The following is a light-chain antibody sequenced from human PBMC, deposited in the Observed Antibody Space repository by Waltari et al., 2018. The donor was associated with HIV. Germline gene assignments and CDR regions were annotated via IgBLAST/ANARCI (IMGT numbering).Light chain of an antibody. J-gene: IGKJ1*01. CDR2: DAS. CDR1: QRVSTN. Sequence: EIVMPQSPATLSVSPGGRATLSCRASQRVSTNPAWYQQKPSQAPRLLISDASSRATGVPARFSGSASGTEFTLTISNLQSEDFAVYYCQQYHNWPPWTFGQGTKVEIK. V-gene: IGKV3-15*01. CDR3: QQYHNWPPWT.